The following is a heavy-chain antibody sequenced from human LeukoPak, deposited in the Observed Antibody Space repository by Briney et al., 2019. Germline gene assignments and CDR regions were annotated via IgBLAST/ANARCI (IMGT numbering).Heavy chain of an antibody. D-gene: IGHD4-23*01. CDR2: IIPIFGTA. CDR3: ARGLRWSHDAFDI. CDR1: GGTFSSYA. Sequence: SVKVSCKASGGTFSSYAISWVRQAPGQGLECMGRIIPIFGTANYAQKFQGRVTITTDESTSTAYMELNSLRSEDTAVYYCARGLRWSHDAFDIWGQGTMVTVSS. J-gene: IGHJ3*02. V-gene: IGHV1-69*05.